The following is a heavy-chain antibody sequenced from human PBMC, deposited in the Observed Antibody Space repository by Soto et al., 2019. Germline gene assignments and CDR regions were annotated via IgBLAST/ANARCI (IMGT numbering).Heavy chain of an antibody. D-gene: IGHD6-6*01. CDR3: ARRGGSSSGYYYYAMDV. CDR1: SGSMNSGGYY. CDR2: IYNNGDT. Sequence: QVQLQESGPGLVKPSQTLSLTCSVSSGSMNSGGYYWSWIRQHPGKGLEWIGYIYNNGDTYYNPSLKSRVSISLDTSKNQFSLNVTSVTAADTAVYYCARRGGSSSGYYYYAMDVW. J-gene: IGHJ6*01. V-gene: IGHV4-31*03.